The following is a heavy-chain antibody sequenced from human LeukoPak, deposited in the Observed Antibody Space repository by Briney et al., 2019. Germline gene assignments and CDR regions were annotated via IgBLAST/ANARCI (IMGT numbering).Heavy chain of an antibody. CDR3: AKGITSHDFFSRGD. J-gene: IGHJ4*02. V-gene: IGHV3-53*01. CDR2: INSGGTT. D-gene: IGHD3-10*01. CDR1: GFTFSDYY. Sequence: PGGSLRLSCAASGFTFSDYYMSWVRQAPGKGLDWVSGINSGGTTHYADSVKGRFTISRDNSKNTLYLQVNSLRAEDTAIYYCAKGITSHDFFSRGDWGQGTLVTVSS.